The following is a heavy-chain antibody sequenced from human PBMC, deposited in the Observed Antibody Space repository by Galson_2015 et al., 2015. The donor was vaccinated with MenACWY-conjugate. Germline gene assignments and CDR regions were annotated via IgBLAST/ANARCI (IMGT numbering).Heavy chain of an antibody. D-gene: IGHD3-3*01. CDR2: ICSGSTT. CDR1: GFTVSISC. V-gene: IGHV3-53*01. J-gene: IGHJ5*02. Sequence: SLRLSCAASGFTVSISCMSWVRQAPGEGLEWVSIICSGSTTKYADSVKGRFTISGDNSKSTVYLQMNSLRVEDTAMYYCARSGVGYGERWLDPWGQGTLVTVSS. CDR3: ARSGVGYGERWLDP.